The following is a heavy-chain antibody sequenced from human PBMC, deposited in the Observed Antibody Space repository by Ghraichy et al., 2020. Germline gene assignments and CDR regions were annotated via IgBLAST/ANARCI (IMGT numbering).Heavy chain of an antibody. CDR1: GFTVSSNY. J-gene: IGHJ6*02. V-gene: IGHV3-53*01. D-gene: IGHD2-15*01. Sequence: GGSLRLSCAASGFTVSSNYMSWVRQAPGKGLEWVSVIYSGGSTYYADSVKGRFTISRDNSKNTLYLQMNSLRAEDTAVYYCATERYCSGGSCYSDRLQWLVQRTYGMDVWGQGTTVTVSS. CDR2: IYSGGST. CDR3: ATERYCSGGSCYSDRLQWLVQRTYGMDV.